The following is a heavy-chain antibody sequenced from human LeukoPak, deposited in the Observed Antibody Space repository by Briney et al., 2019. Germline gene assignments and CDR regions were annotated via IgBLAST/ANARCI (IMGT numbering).Heavy chain of an antibody. CDR2: INHSGST. V-gene: IGHV4-34*01. CDR3: ARRAMIVSAKYFQH. CDR1: GGSFSGYY. J-gene: IGHJ1*01. D-gene: IGHD3-22*01. Sequence: PSETLSLTCAVYGGSFSGYYWSWIRQPPGKGLEWIGEINHSGSTNYNPSLKSRVTISVDTSKNQFSLKLSSVTAADTAVYYCARRAMIVSAKYFQHWGQGTLVTVSS.